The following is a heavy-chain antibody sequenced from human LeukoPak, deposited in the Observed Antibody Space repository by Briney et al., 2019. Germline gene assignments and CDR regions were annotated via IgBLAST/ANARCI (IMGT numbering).Heavy chain of an antibody. CDR2: IYYSGST. CDR3: ASGWVGARLPYFDY. V-gene: IGHV4-59*01. D-gene: IGHD2-15*01. J-gene: IGHJ4*02. Sequence: SETLSLTCTVSAGSISGYYWSGIRQPPGEGLEWIGYIYYSGSTNYNPSLKSRVTISVDTSKIHFSLKLSSLTAADTAVYCVASGWVGARLPYFDYWGQGTLVTVSS. CDR1: AGSISGYY.